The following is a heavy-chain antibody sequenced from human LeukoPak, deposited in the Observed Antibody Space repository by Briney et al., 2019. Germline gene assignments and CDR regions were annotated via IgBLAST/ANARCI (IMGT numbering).Heavy chain of an antibody. CDR2: INHSGST. CDR3: ARGLELEHGLDY. D-gene: IGHD1/OR15-1a*01. CDR1: GGSFSGYY. Sequence: PSETLSLTCAVYGGSFSGYYWSWIRQPPGKGLEWIGEINHSGSTNYNPSLKSRVTISVDTSKNQFSLKLSSVTAADTAVYYCARGLELEHGLDYWGQGTLVTVSS. J-gene: IGHJ4*02. V-gene: IGHV4-34*01.